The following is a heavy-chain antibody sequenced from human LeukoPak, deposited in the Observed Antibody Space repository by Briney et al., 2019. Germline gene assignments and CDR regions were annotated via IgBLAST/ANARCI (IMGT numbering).Heavy chain of an antibody. V-gene: IGHV3-30-3*01. J-gene: IGHJ4*02. D-gene: IGHD2-2*01. Sequence: GGSLRLSCAASGFTFSSYAMHWVRQAPGKGLEWVAVISYDGSNKYYADSVKGRFTISRDNSKNTLYLQMNSLRAEDTAVYYCARRYCSSTSCLIDYWGQGTLVTVSS. CDR1: GFTFSSYA. CDR2: ISYDGSNK. CDR3: ARRYCSSTSCLIDY.